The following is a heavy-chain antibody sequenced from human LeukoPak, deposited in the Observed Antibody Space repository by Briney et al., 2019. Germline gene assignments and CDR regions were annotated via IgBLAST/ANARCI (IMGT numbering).Heavy chain of an antibody. V-gene: IGHV4-4*09. Sequence: SETLSLTCTVSGGSISSYYWSWIRQPPGKGLEWIGYIYTSGSTNYNPSLKSRVTISVGTSKNQFSLKLSSVTAADTAVYYCARRRSSRSDAFDIWGQGTMVTVSS. J-gene: IGHJ3*02. CDR1: GGSISSYY. CDR3: ARRRSSRSDAFDI. D-gene: IGHD2/OR15-2a*01. CDR2: IYTSGST.